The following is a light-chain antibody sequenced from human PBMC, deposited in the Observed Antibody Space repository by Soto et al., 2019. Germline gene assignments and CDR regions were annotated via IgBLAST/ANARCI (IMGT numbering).Light chain of an antibody. J-gene: IGLJ1*01. Sequence: QSVRTHPASLSGAPGQSISISCTGTGNDVGGYTFVSWYQQHPDKVPKLVIFDVNRRPSGVSDRFSGSKSVNAASLTISGLQAEDEADYYCCSYTATTTYVFGTGTKVTVL. CDR3: CSYTATTTYV. CDR2: DVN. V-gene: IGLV2-14*03. CDR1: GNDVGGYTF.